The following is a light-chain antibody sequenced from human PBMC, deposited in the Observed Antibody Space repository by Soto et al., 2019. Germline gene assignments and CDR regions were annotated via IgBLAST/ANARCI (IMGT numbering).Light chain of an antibody. CDR2: MND. CDR1: TSNILRNY. CDR3: ASWDDSLSGYV. Sequence: QSALTQPPSASGNPGQRLTISCSGSTSNILRNYVYWYRQLPGTAPRLLISMNDQRPSGVPDRFSGSKSGTSASLAISGLRSEDEADYYCASWDDSLSGYVFGTGTKVT. V-gene: IGLV1-47*01. J-gene: IGLJ1*01.